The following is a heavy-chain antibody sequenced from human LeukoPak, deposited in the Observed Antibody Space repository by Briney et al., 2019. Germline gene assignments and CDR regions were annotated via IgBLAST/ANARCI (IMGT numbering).Heavy chain of an antibody. CDR1: GLTFSSYG. CDR3: AREDYGSGSYQAFDY. CDR2: IWYDGSNK. J-gene: IGHJ4*02. D-gene: IGHD3-10*01. Sequence: GRSLRLSCAASGLTFSSYGMHWVRQAPGKGLEWVAVIWYDGSNKYYADSVKGRFTISRDNSKNTLYLQMNSLRAEDTAVYYCAREDYGSGSYQAFDYWGQGTLVTVSS. V-gene: IGHV3-33*01.